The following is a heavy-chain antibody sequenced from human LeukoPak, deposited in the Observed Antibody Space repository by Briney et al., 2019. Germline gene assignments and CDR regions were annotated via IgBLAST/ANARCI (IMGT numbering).Heavy chain of an antibody. CDR2: ISSSSSTV. CDR3: AGGVGYDSSGYYDY. Sequence: GGSLRLSCAGYGFTFSSYRMKWVRQAPGKGLEWLSYISSSSSTVYYADSVKGRFTISRDNAKNSLYLQMNSLRAEDTAVYYCAGGVGYDSSGYYDYWGQGTLVTVSS. J-gene: IGHJ4*02. D-gene: IGHD3-22*01. CDR1: GFTFSSYR. V-gene: IGHV3-48*01.